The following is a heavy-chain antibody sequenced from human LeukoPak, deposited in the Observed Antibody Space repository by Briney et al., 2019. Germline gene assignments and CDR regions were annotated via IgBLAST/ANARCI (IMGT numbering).Heavy chain of an antibody. CDR3: ARLPYEHYYDSSGYWTFDY. CDR2: INHSGST. D-gene: IGHD3-22*01. Sequence: SETLSLTCAVYGGSFSDYYWSWIRQPPGKGLEWIGEINHSGSTNYNPSLKSRVTISVDTSKNQFSLKLSSVTAADTAVYYCARLPYEHYYDSSGYWTFDYWGQGTLVTVSS. CDR1: GGSFSDYY. J-gene: IGHJ4*02. V-gene: IGHV4-34*01.